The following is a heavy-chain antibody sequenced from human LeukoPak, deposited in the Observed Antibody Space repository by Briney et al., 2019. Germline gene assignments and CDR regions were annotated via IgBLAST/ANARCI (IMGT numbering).Heavy chain of an antibody. CDR2: IYTSGST. V-gene: IGHV4-61*02. CDR3: ARVDILTGYHDY. D-gene: IGHD3-9*01. CDR1: GGSISSGSYY. J-gene: IGHJ4*02. Sequence: SQTLSLTCTVSGGSISSGSYYWSWIRQPAGKGLEWIGRIYTSGSTNYNPSLKSRVTISVDTSKNQFSLKLSSVTAADTAVYYCARVDILTGYHDYWGQGILVTVSS.